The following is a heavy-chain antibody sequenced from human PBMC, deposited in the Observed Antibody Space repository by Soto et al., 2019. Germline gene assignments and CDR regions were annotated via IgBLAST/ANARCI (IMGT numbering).Heavy chain of an antibody. CDR3: ARRSSGWYFDY. J-gene: IGHJ4*02. CDR1: GFTFSSYA. V-gene: IGHV3-23*01. D-gene: IGHD6-19*01. Sequence: EVQLLESGGGLVQPGGSLRLCCAASGFTFSSYAMSWVLQAPGKGLEWVSVISGSGDSTYYADSVKGRFTISRAKSKNTLYLQMKRLRAEDTAVYYCARRSSGWYFDYWGQGTLVTVSS. CDR2: ISGSGDST.